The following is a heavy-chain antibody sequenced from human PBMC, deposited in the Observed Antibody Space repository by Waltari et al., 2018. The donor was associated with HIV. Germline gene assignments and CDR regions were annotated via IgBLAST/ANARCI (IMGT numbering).Heavy chain of an antibody. J-gene: IGHJ6*02. D-gene: IGHD5-18*01. CDR2: ISGSGGST. Sequence: EVQLLESGGGLVQPGGSLRLSCAASGFTFSSYAMSWVRQAPGQGLEWVSAISGSGGSTYYADSVKGRFTISRDNSKNTLYLQMNSLRAEDTAVYYCATQSRGYLTHFYFGMDVWGQGTTVTVSS. CDR3: ATQSRGYLTHFYFGMDV. CDR1: GFTFSSYA. V-gene: IGHV3-23*01.